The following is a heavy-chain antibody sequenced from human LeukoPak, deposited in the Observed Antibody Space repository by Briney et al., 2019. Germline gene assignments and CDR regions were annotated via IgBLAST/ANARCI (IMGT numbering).Heavy chain of an antibody. V-gene: IGHV3-23*01. J-gene: IGHJ4*02. Sequence: PGGSLRLSCAASGFTFSSYGMHWVRQAPGKGLEWVSFYADSVKGRFTISRDNSKNTLYLQMNSLRAEDTAIYYCAKGGSSTPYNNYDYWGQGALVTVSS. CDR1: GFTFSSYG. D-gene: IGHD2-2*01. CDR3: AKGGSSTPYNNYDY.